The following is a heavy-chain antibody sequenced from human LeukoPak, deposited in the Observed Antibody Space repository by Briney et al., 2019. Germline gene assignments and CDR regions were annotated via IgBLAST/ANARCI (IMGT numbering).Heavy chain of an antibody. Sequence: GESLKISCKGSGYSFTSYWISWVRQMPGKGLEWMGRIDPSDSYTNYSPSFQGHVTISADKSISTAYLQWSSLKASDTAMYYCARSIYGSGSFGGFDYWGQGTLVTVSS. CDR1: GYSFTSYW. V-gene: IGHV5-10-1*01. D-gene: IGHD3-10*01. J-gene: IGHJ4*02. CDR3: ARSIYGSGSFGGFDY. CDR2: IDPSDSYT.